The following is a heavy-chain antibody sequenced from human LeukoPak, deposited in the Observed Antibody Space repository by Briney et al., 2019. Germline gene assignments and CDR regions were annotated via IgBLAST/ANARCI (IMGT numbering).Heavy chain of an antibody. CDR1: VFTVSSNY. V-gene: IGHV3-48*02. CDR2: IRSSGSPI. J-gene: IGHJ4*02. CDR3: VRDPDALDF. Sequence: GGSLRLSCAASVFTVSSNYMSWVRQAPGKGLEWVAYIRSSGSPIYYADSVKGRFTISRDNAKNSLYLQMNSLRDEDTAVYYCVRDPDALDFWGQGTPVTVSS.